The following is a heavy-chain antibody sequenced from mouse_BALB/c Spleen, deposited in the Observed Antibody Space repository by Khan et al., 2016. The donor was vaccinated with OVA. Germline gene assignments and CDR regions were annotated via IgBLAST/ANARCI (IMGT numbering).Heavy chain of an antibody. CDR1: GYLFTGYY. CDR2: INPNTDNI. Sequence: EVQLQQSGPDLVKTGASVKISCKASGYLFTGYYLNWVQQSHGTSPECLGRINPNTDNIHYTQKFRGKALLTVDTSSSTAYLELRSLTSEDSAVYYCARGYDFFAYWGQGTLVTVSA. CDR3: ARGYDFFAY. V-gene: IGHV1-26*01. J-gene: IGHJ3*01. D-gene: IGHD2-14*01.